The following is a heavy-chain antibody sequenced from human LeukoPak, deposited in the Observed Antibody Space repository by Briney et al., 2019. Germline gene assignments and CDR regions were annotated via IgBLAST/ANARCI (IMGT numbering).Heavy chain of an antibody. Sequence: GASVKVSCKASGYTFTSYAMHWVRQAPGQRLEWMGWISAGNGNTKYSQKFQGRVTITRDTSASTAYMELSSLRSEDTAVYYCARDRVFREVAVGRNYWGQGTLVTVSS. V-gene: IGHV1-3*01. CDR3: ARDRVFREVAVGRNY. J-gene: IGHJ4*02. D-gene: IGHD6-19*01. CDR2: ISAGNGNT. CDR1: GYTFTSYA.